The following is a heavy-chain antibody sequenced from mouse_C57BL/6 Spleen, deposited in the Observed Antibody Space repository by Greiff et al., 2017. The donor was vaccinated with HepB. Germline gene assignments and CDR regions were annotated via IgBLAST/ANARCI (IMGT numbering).Heavy chain of an antibody. CDR2: INPGSGGT. Sequence: QVQLQQSGAELVRPGTSVKVSCKASGYAFTNYLIEWVKQRPGQGLEWIGVINPGSGGTNYNEKFKGKATLTADKSSSTAYMQLSSLTSEDSAVYFCARRDYYGSRGYFDYWGQGTTLTVSS. J-gene: IGHJ2*01. D-gene: IGHD1-1*01. CDR1: GYAFTNYL. V-gene: IGHV1-54*01. CDR3: ARRDYYGSRGYFDY.